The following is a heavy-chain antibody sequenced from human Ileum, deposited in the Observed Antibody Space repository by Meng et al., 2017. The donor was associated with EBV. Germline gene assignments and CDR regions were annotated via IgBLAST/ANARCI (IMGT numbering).Heavy chain of an antibody. Sequence: QGLLQEAGPGLVKPSGTPSLTCAVSGGSISSSNWWSWVRQPPGKGPEWIGKIYHSGITIYNPSLKSRVTMSVDNSKNQFSLKLNSMTAADTAVYYCARDPTGGEDHQRVWGQGTLVTVSS. V-gene: IGHV4-4*02. CDR1: GGSISSSNW. J-gene: IGHJ4*02. CDR3: ARDPTGGEDHQRV. CDR2: IYHSGIT. D-gene: IGHD1-14*01.